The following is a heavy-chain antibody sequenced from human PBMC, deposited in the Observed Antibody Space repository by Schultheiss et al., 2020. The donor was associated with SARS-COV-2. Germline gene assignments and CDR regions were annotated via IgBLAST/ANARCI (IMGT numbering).Heavy chain of an antibody. Sequence: SETLSLTCSVSGGSLRNYYWTWIRQSPEKGMEWIGYIYHSKSTNYNPSLKSRVTISVDTSKNQFSLKLSSVTAADTAVYYCARGRARRGFSYVYYMGVGDFDYWGQGTLVTVSS. D-gene: IGHD5-18*01. CDR3: ARGRARRGFSYVYYMGVGDFDY. CDR1: GGSLRNYY. V-gene: IGHV4-59*12. J-gene: IGHJ4*02. CDR2: IYHSKST.